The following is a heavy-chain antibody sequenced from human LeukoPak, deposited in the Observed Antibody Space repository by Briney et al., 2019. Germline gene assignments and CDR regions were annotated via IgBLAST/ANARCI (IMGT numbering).Heavy chain of an antibody. V-gene: IGHV3-7*01. D-gene: IGHD3-22*01. CDR2: IKQDGGDK. J-gene: IGHJ4*02. CDR1: GFTFSNFW. Sequence: GGSLRLSCAASGFTFSNFWMTWVRQAPGKGPEWLATIKQDGGDKWYVDSVKGRFTISRDNAKNSLYLQMNSLRAEDTAVYYCARYFDNTGYSWRQFDYWGQGALVTVSS. CDR3: ARYFDNTGYSWRQFDY.